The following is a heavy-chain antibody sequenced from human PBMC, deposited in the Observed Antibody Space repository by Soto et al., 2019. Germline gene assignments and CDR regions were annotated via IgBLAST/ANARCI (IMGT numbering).Heavy chain of an antibody. CDR1: GFTFSSYG. CDR2: IWYDGSNK. CDR3: ARGGPSKGILVVLAATGIYFYF. Sequence: GGSLRLSCAASGFTFSSYGMHWVRQAPGKGLEWVAVIWYDGSNKYYADSVKGRFTISRDNSKNTLYLQMNSLRAEDTAVYYCARGGPSKGILVVLAATGIYFYFRAQRTPVIVSS. V-gene: IGHV3-33*01. D-gene: IGHD2-15*01. J-gene: IGHJ4*02.